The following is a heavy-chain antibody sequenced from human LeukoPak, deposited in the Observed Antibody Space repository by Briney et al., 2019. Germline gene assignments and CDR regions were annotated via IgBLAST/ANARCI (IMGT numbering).Heavy chain of an antibody. Sequence: GGSLRLSCAASGFTFSGSAMHWVRQASGKGLEWVGRIRSKANSYATAYAASVKGRFTISRDDSKNTAYLQMNSLRAEDTAVYYCARDWGEYGSGSSHGHYYMDVWGKGTTVTVSS. CDR3: ARDWGEYGSGSSHGHYYMDV. CDR1: GFTFSGSA. V-gene: IGHV3-73*01. J-gene: IGHJ6*03. D-gene: IGHD3-10*01. CDR2: IRSKANSYAT.